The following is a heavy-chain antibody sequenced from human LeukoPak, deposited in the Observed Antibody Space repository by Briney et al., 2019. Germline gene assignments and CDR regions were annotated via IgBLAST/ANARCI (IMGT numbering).Heavy chain of an antibody. CDR2: IYPGDSNP. CDR1: GYSFTSYW. CDR3: ARQLGGSTYYFDY. J-gene: IGHJ4*02. V-gene: IGHV5-51*01. Sequence: GASLKISCKGSGYSFTSYWIGWVRQMPGKGLEWMGFIYPGDSNPRYSPSFQGQVTISADKSITTAYLQWSTLKASDTAMYYCARQLGGSTYYFDYWGQGTLVTVSS. D-gene: IGHD1-7*01.